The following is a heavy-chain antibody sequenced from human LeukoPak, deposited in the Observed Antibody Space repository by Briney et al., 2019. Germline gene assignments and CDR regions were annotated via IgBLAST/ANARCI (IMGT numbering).Heavy chain of an antibody. V-gene: IGHV3-48*04. J-gene: IGHJ3*02. CDR1: GFTFSSHA. D-gene: IGHD1-26*01. CDR2: ISTDSLTK. CDR3: ARKAQTGSHSGPFDI. Sequence: GGSLRLSCAASGFTFSSHAMNWVRQAPGKGLEWISSISTDSLTKKYADFVSGQFTISRDNAEHLLFLQMNSLRAEDTAVYYCARKAQTGSHSGPFDIWGQGTLVTVSS.